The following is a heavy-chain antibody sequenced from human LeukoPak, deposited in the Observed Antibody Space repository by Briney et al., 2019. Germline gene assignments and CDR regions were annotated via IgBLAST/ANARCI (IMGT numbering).Heavy chain of an antibody. CDR2: IYYSGST. D-gene: IGHD3-3*01. Sequence: SETLSLTCTVSGGSISSSSYYWGWIRQPPGQGLEWIGSIYYSGSTYYNPSLKSRVTISVDTSKNQFSLKLSSVTAADTAVYYCARSYYDFWTRGSVNNYFDYWGQGTLVTVYS. J-gene: IGHJ4*02. V-gene: IGHV4-39*01. CDR3: ARSYYDFWTRGSVNNYFDY. CDR1: GGSISSSSYY.